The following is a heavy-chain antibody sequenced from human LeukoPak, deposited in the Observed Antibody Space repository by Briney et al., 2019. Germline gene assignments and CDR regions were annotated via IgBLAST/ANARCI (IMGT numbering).Heavy chain of an antibody. CDR1: GFTFSSHW. CDR3: AREGQVYGGKDY. J-gene: IGHJ4*02. V-gene: IGHV3-7*05. CDR2: IKQGGSEK. D-gene: IGHD4-23*01. Sequence: PGGSLRLSCVASGFTFSSHWMSWVRQAPRKGLEWVANIKQGGSEKHYADSVKGRFTISRDDAKNSLYLQMSSLRAEDTAVYYCAREGQVYGGKDYWGQGTRVTVSS.